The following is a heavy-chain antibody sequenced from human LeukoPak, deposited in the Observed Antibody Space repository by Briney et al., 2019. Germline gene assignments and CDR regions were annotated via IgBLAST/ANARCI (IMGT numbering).Heavy chain of an antibody. CDR2: INPNSGGT. D-gene: IGHD1-26*01. CDR1: EYTFTDYY. V-gene: IGHV1-2*02. Sequence: GASVKVSCKASEYTFTDYYIHWVRQAPGQGLEWMGWINPNSGGTNYAQKFQGRVTMTRDTSISTAYMELSRLRSDDTAVYYCARDLNFMGREDDYWGQGTLVTVSS. CDR3: ARDLNFMGREDDY. J-gene: IGHJ4*02.